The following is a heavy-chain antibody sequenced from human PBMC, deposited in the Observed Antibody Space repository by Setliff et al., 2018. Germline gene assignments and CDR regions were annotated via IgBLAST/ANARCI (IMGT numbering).Heavy chain of an antibody. D-gene: IGHD1-1*01. CDR2: INPNTGDT. CDR1: GYSFTGYH. CDR3: ATANDRVGFGY. Sequence: ASVKVSCKASGYSFTGYHIHWVRQAPGQGLEWMGWINPNTGDTNYAQMFQGRLTMTKDTSISTVYMELSSLRSDDTAMYYCATANDRVGFGYWGRGTLVTVSS. J-gene: IGHJ4*02. V-gene: IGHV1-2*02.